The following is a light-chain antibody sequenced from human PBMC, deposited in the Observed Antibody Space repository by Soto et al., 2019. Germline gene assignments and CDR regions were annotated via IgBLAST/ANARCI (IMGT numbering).Light chain of an antibody. V-gene: IGKV3-20*01. CDR1: QSIDNNY. J-gene: IGKJ1*01. CDR3: QQYGSSPTT. Sequence: EIVLTQSPGTLSLSPGERATLSCRASQSIDNNYLAWYQQKPGQAPRLLIYGASSRATGIPDRFSGSGSGTDFTLTISRLEPDDFAVYYCQQYGSSPTTFGQGTKVEIK. CDR2: GAS.